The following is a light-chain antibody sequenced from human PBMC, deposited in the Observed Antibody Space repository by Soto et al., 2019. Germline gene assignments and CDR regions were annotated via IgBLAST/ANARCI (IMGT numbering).Light chain of an antibody. Sequence: QSVLTQPPSASGTPGQRVTISCSGSSSNIGSNYVYWYQQLPGTAPKLLIYRNNQRPSGVPDRFSGSKSGTSASLAIGGLRSGDEADYYCAAWDARLSGPVFGGGTQLTVL. J-gene: IGLJ7*01. CDR2: RNN. CDR3: AAWDARLSGPV. CDR1: SSNIGSNY. V-gene: IGLV1-47*01.